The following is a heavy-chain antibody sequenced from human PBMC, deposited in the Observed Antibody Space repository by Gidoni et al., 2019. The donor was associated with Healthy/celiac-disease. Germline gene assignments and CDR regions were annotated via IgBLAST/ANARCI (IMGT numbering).Heavy chain of an antibody. CDR1: GFTFSSYA. Sequence: EVQLLESGGGLVQPGGSLRLSCAASGFTFSSYAMSWGRPAPGKGLEWVSAIRGSGGSTYYADSVKGRFTISRDNSKNTLYLQMNSLRAEDTAVYYCASRRDSSGYPEYFQHWGQGTLVTVSS. V-gene: IGHV3-23*01. J-gene: IGHJ1*01. CDR3: ASRRDSSGYPEYFQH. CDR2: IRGSGGST. D-gene: IGHD3-22*01.